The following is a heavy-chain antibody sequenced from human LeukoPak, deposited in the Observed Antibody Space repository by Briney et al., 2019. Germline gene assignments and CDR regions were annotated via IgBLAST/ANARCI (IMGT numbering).Heavy chain of an antibody. Sequence: ASVKVSCKASGYTFIRFGLSWVRQAPGQGLEWMGWINTNTGKPTYAQGFTGRFVFSLDSSVSTAYLQINSLNAEGTAVYYCARAASLDYWGQGTLVTVSS. CDR2: INTNTGKP. V-gene: IGHV7-4-1*02. D-gene: IGHD2-2*01. CDR3: ARAASLDY. CDR1: GYTFIRFG. J-gene: IGHJ4*02.